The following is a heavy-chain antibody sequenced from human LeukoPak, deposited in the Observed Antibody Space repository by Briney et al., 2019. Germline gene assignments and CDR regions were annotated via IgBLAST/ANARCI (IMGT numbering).Heavy chain of an antibody. CDR2: IYPGDSDT. D-gene: IGHD3-3*01. V-gene: IGHV5-51*02. Sequence: GESLKISCKGSGYSFTSYWTGWVRQMPGKGAEWMGIIYPGDSDTRYSPSFQGQVTISADKSISTAYLQWSSLKASDTAMYYYARRAFWSGYSFDYWGQGTLVTVSS. CDR3: ARRAFWSGYSFDY. CDR1: GYSFTSYW. J-gene: IGHJ4*02.